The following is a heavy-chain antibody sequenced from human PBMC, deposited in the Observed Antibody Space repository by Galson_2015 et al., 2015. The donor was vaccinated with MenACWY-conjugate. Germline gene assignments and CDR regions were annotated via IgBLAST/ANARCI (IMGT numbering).Heavy chain of an antibody. V-gene: IGHV3-11*06. CDR1: GFTFSDYY. CDR3: ARTPQSYSGYTFEK. Sequence: SLRLSCAASGFTFSDYYMSWIRQAPGKGLEWVAYISSGHIYSNHADSVKGRFTISRDNAKNSLFLQMNSLRAEDTAVYFCARTPQSYSGYTFEKWGQGTLVTVSS. D-gene: IGHD5-12*01. J-gene: IGHJ4*02. CDR2: ISSGHIYS.